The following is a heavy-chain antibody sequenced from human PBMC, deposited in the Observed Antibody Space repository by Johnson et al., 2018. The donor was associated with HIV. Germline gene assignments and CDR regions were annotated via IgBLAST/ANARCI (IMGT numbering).Heavy chain of an antibody. CDR2: ISYDGSNK. D-gene: IGHD6-13*01. V-gene: IGHV3-30*04. CDR3: ASKAAGTMHAFDI. CDR1: GFTFSSYA. Sequence: QVQLVESGGGVVQPGRSLRLSCAASGFTFSSYAMHWVRQATGKGLEWVAVISYDGSNKYYADSVKGRFTISRDNSKNTLYRQMNSLRAEDTAVYYCASKAAGTMHAFDIWGQGTMVTVSS. J-gene: IGHJ3*02.